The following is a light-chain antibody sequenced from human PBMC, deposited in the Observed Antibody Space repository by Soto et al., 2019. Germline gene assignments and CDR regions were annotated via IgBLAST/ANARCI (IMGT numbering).Light chain of an antibody. CDR2: KAS. V-gene: IGKV1-5*03. J-gene: IGKJ1*01. CDR1: QSISSW. CDR3: QQYAFFST. Sequence: DIQMTQSPSTLSASVGDRVTITCRASQSISSWLTWYQQKPGQAPKLLIYKASIVESGVPSRFSGSGSGTEFTLTISSLQPEVFATYYCQQYAFFSTFGQGTRVEIK.